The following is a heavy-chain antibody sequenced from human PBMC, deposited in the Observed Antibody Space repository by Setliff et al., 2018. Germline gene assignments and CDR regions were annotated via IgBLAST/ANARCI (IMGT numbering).Heavy chain of an antibody. CDR2: IIHSGST. J-gene: IGHJ3*02. CDR1: GGSFSGYY. D-gene: IGHD1-1*01. Sequence: PSETLSLTCAVYGGSFSGYYWSWIRQPPGKRLEWIGEIIHSGSTNYNPSLKSRVTISMDTSKNQFSLKLSSVTAADTAVYYCTRGGTWSDAFDTWGQGTMVTVSS. CDR3: TRGGTWSDAFDT. V-gene: IGHV4-34*01.